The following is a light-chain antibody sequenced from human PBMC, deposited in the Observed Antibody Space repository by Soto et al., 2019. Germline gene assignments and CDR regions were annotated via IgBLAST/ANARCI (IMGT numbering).Light chain of an antibody. CDR2: DVS. Sequence: QSLLTQPASVSGSPGQSITISCTGNSREVGGYNYVSWYQQHSGKAPKFMIYDVSNRPSGVSTRFSGSKSGNTASLTISGLQAEDEADYYCNSYTTSNTRQIVFGTGTKVTVL. CDR3: NSYTTSNTRQIV. CDR1: SREVGGYNY. V-gene: IGLV2-14*01. J-gene: IGLJ1*01.